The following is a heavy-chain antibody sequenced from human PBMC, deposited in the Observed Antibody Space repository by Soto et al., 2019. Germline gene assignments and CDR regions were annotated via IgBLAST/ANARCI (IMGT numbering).Heavy chain of an antibody. Sequence: QVQLVQSGAEVKKPGASVKVSCKASGYTFTSYGISWVRQAPGQGLEWMGWISAYNGNTNYAQKLQGRVTMTTDTSTSTAYMELRSLRSDDTAVYSCARDFKQYYYDSSGFICWFDPWGQGTLVTVSS. CDR1: GYTFTSYG. D-gene: IGHD3-22*01. J-gene: IGHJ5*02. CDR3: ARDFKQYYYDSSGFICWFDP. V-gene: IGHV1-18*01. CDR2: ISAYNGNT.